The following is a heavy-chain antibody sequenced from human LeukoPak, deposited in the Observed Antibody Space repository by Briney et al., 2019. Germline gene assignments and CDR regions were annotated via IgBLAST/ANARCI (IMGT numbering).Heavy chain of an antibody. CDR3: ARLPDYYDSSGYLDY. CDR2: ISAYNGNT. J-gene: IGHJ4*02. CDR1: GYTFTSYG. V-gene: IGHV1-18*01. Sequence: ASXKVSCKASGYTFTSYGISWVRQAPGQGLEWMGWISAYNGNTNYAQKLQGRVTMTTDTSTSTAYMELRSLRSDDTAVYYCARLPDYYDSSGYLDYWGQGTLVTVSS. D-gene: IGHD3-22*01.